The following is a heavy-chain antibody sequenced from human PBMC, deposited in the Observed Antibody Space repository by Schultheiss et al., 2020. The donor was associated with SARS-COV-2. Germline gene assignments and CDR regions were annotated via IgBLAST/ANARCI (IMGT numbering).Heavy chain of an antibody. D-gene: IGHD1-26*01. CDR3: ASSPAGSYYSVYFQH. J-gene: IGHJ1*01. Sequence: GGSLRLSCAASGFTFSSYAMSWVRQAPGKGLEWVSAISGRGGSTYYADSVKGRFTISRHNSKNTLYLQMNSLRAEDTAVYYCASSPAGSYYSVYFQHWGQGTLVTVSS. CDR1: GFTFSSYA. V-gene: IGHV3-23*01. CDR2: ISGRGGST.